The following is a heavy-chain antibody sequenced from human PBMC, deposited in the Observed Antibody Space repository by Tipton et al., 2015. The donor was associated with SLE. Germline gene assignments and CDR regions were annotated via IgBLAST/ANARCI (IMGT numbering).Heavy chain of an antibody. D-gene: IGHD5-12*01. Sequence: QSGPEVKKSGESLKISCKGSGYSFTSYWIGWVRQMPGKGLEWMGIIFPGGSDTRYSPSFEGHVIISADKSSSTAHLQWSSLKTSDTAMYYCARGTLAATSRFAYWGQGTLVTVSS. CDR1: GYSFTSYW. V-gene: IGHV5-51*01. J-gene: IGHJ4*02. CDR2: IFPGGSDT. CDR3: ARGTLAATSRFAY.